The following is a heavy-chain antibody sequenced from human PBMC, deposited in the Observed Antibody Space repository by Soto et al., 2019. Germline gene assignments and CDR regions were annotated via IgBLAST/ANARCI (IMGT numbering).Heavy chain of an antibody. Sequence: SVKVSCKASGGTFSSYAISWVRQAPGQGLEWMGGIIPIFGTANYAQKFQGRVTITADESTSTAYMELSSLRSEDTAVYYCALRYSSSWGYYYYYGMDLWGQGTTVTVSS. V-gene: IGHV1-69*13. CDR1: GGTFSSYA. CDR3: ALRYSSSWGYYYYYGMDL. J-gene: IGHJ6*02. D-gene: IGHD6-13*01. CDR2: IIPIFGTA.